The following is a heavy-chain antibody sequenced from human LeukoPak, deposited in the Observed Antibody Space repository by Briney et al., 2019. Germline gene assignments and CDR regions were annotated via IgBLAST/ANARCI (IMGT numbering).Heavy chain of an antibody. Sequence: TSETLSLTCAVYGGSFSGYYWSWIRQPPGKGLEWIGEINHSGSTNYNPSLKSRVTISVDTSKNQFSLKLSSVTAADTAVYYCASTGYGDNWFDPWGQGTLVTVSS. J-gene: IGHJ5*02. V-gene: IGHV4-34*01. D-gene: IGHD4-17*01. CDR3: ASTGYGDNWFDP. CDR1: GGSFSGYY. CDR2: INHSGST.